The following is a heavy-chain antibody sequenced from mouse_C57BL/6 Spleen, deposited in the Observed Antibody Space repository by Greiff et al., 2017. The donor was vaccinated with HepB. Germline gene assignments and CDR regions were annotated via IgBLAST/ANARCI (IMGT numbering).Heavy chain of an antibody. CDR1: GYTFTSYW. J-gene: IGHJ4*01. V-gene: IGHV1-55*01. Sequence: VQLQQPGAELVKPGASVKMSCKASGYTFTSYWITWVKQRPGQGLEWIGDIYPGSGSTNYNEKFKSKATLTVDTSSSTAYMQLSSLTSEDSAVYYCANYYGSRAPYYAMDYWGQGTSVTVSS. CDR3: ANYYGSRAPYYAMDY. CDR2: IYPGSGST. D-gene: IGHD1-1*01.